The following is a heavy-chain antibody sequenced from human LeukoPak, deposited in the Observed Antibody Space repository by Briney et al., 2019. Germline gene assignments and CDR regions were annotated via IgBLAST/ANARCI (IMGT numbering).Heavy chain of an antibody. Sequence: GGSLRLSCATSGFTFSSYAMHWVRQAPGKGLEYVSAISSNGGSTYYGNSVKGRFTISRDNSKNTLYLQMGSLRAEDMAVYYCARGYDFWSGYWSHSDYWGQGTLVTVSS. D-gene: IGHD3-3*01. CDR2: ISSNGGST. CDR1: GFTFSSYA. V-gene: IGHV3-64*01. CDR3: ARGYDFWSGYWSHSDY. J-gene: IGHJ4*02.